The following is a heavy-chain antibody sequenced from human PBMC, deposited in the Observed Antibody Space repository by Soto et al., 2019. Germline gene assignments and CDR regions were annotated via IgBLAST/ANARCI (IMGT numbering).Heavy chain of an antibody. J-gene: IGHJ3*02. CDR1: GFSVSAYY. V-gene: IGHV3-11*03. CDR3: ATGQQVRMADI. CDR2: ISGDSVDT. D-gene: IGHD6-13*01. Sequence: QVQPLESGGGLVKPGGSLRLSCAASGFSVSAYYMGWIRQPPGKGLEWISYISGDSVDTNHADSVKGRFTISRDNAKNSLYLQMNSLRAEDTAVYFCATGQQVRMADIWGQGTMVTVSS.